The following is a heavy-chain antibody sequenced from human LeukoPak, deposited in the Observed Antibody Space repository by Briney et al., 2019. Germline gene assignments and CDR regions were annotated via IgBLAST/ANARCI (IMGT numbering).Heavy chain of an antibody. CDR2: INSDGSST. V-gene: IGHV3-74*01. CDR1: GFTFSSYW. D-gene: IGHD5-12*01. J-gene: IGHJ4*02. Sequence: GGSLRLSCAASGFTFSSYWMHWVRQAPGKVLVWVSRINSDGSSTSYADSVKGRFTISRDNAKNTLYLQMNSLRAEDTAVYYCARDRVPTGADYWGQGTLVTVSS. CDR3: ARDRVPTGADY.